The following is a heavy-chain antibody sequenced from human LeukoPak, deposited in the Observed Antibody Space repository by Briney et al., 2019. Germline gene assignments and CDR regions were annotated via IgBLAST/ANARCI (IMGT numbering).Heavy chain of an antibody. D-gene: IGHD1-1*01. J-gene: IGHJ4*02. CDR1: GYSISSGYY. V-gene: IGHV4-38-2*02. CDR2: IYHSGST. Sequence: SETLSLTCTVSGYSISSGYYWGWIRQPPGKGLEWIGSIYHSGSTYYNPSLKSRVTISVDTSKNQFSLKLSSVTAADTAVYYCAKVDNWKYGHHDYWGQGTLVTVSS. CDR3: AKVDNWKYGHHDY.